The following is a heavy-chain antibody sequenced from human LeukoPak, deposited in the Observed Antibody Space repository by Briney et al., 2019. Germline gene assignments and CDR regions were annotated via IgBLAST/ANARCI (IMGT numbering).Heavy chain of an antibody. CDR3: ATGPRLYCSSTSCITWFGEVDY. J-gene: IGHJ4*02. D-gene: IGHD2-2*01. CDR1: GYTFTGYY. CDR2: FDPEDGET. Sequence: ASVKVSCKASGYTFTGYYMHWVRQAPGQGLEWMGGFDPEDGETIYAQKFQGRVTMTEDTSTDTAYMELSSLRSEDTAVYYCATGPRLYCSSTSCITWFGEVDYWGQGTLVTVSS. V-gene: IGHV1-24*01.